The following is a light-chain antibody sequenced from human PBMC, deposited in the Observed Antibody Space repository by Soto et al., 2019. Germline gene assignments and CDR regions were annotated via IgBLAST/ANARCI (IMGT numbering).Light chain of an antibody. CDR1: QSLLHSDGNNY. CDR3: MQVLQAPT. Sequence: VMTQAPLSLSVTPGEAASISCRSSQSLLHSDGNNYLAWYLQKPGHSPQLLIDLASNRASGVADRFSGSGAGTDFTLRISRVEAEDVGVYYCMQVLQAPTFGGGTKVEIK. V-gene: IGKV2-28*01. CDR2: LAS. J-gene: IGKJ4*01.